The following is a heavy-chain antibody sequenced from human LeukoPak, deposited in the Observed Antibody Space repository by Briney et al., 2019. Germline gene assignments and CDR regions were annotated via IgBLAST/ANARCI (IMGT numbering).Heavy chain of an antibody. CDR1: GFYFSSYS. Sequence: PGGSLRLSCAASGFYFSSYSMNWVRQAPGKGLEWVSSINTGSTYMYYADSVKGRFTISRENAKNSLHLQMYRLRAEDTAVYFCARVEATTGRNYHYYYMDVWGKGTTVTVSS. CDR3: ARVEATTGRNYHYYYMDV. V-gene: IGHV3-21*01. CDR2: INTGSTYM. J-gene: IGHJ6*03. D-gene: IGHD1-1*01.